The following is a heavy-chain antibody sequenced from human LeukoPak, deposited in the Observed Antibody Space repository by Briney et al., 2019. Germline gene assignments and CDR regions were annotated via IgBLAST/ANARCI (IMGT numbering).Heavy chain of an antibody. CDR2: ISYDGSNK. CDR1: GFTFSSYA. CDR3: ARDSGLVDTAMVMDY. J-gene: IGHJ4*02. Sequence: PGGSLRLSCAASGFTFSSYAMHWVRQAPGKGLEWVAVISYDGSNKYYADPVKGRFTISRDNSKNTLYLQMNSLRAEDTAVYYCARDSGLVDTAMVMDYWGQGTLVTVSS. V-gene: IGHV3-30-3*01. D-gene: IGHD5-18*01.